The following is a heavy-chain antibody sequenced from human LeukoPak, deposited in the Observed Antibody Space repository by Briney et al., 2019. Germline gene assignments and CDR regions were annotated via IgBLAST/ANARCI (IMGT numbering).Heavy chain of an antibody. D-gene: IGHD3-10*01. V-gene: IGHV4-30-4*01. J-gene: IGHJ4*02. CDR2: IYYSGST. CDR3: AREKSGSYYENFDY. CDR1: GGSISSGDYY. Sequence: SQTLSLTCTISGGSISSGDYYWSWIRQPPGKGLERIGYIYYSGSTYYNPSLKSRVTISLDTSKNHFSLKLSSVTAADTAVYYCAREKSGSYYENFDYWGQGTLVTVSS.